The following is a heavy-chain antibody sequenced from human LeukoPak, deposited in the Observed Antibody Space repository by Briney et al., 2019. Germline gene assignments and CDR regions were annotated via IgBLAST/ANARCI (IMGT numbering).Heavy chain of an antibody. J-gene: IGHJ6*03. D-gene: IGHD6-13*01. CDR3: AKVYSSSWYVYYYYYMDV. CDR1: GFTFSSYG. CDR2: IRYDGSNK. Sequence: PGGSLRLSCAASGFTFSSYGMHWVRQAPGKGLEWVAFIRYDGSNKYYADSVKGRFTISRDNSKNTLYLQMNSLRAEDTAVYYCAKVYSSSWYVYYYYYMDVWGKGTTVTISS. V-gene: IGHV3-30*02.